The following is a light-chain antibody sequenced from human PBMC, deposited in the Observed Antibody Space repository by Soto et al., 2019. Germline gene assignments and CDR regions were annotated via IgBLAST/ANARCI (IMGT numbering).Light chain of an antibody. CDR3: NSYTSSSTYV. CDR2: HVS. J-gene: IGLJ1*01. V-gene: IGLV2-14*01. Sequence: QSALTQPASVSGSPGQSITISCTGTSSDVGGYNYVSWYQQHPGKAPKLMIYHVSNRPSGVSNRFSGSKSDNTASLTISGLQSEDEADYYCNSYTSSSTYVFGTGTKLTVI. CDR1: SSDVGGYNY.